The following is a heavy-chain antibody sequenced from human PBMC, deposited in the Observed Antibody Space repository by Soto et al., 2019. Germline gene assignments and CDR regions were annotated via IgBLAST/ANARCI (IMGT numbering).Heavy chain of an antibody. CDR1: GFTFRSYA. D-gene: IGHD5-18*01. J-gene: IGHJ6*02. CDR3: ARYRPGLRYYGMDF. V-gene: IGHV3-23*01. Sequence: EVQLLESGGGLVQPGGSLRLSCAASGFTFRSYAMKCFRQAPGKGLEWVSLIGESGTPTYYADSVKGRFTISRENSGNTLCMEMYSLSAEDKAVDYGARYRPGLRYYGMDFWVHGSTVTVS. CDR2: IGESGTPT.